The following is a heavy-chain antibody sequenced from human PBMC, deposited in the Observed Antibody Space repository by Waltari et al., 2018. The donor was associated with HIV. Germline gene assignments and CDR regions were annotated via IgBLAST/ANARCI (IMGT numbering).Heavy chain of an antibody. D-gene: IGHD3-10*01. J-gene: IGHJ5*02. Sequence: QVQLQESGPGLVKPSETLSLTRAVSGYSISSGYFWGWNRQPPGKALEWIGSMFHNGSINYNPSLKSRVTISVDTSKNQFSLKLSSVTSADTAIYYCAREWGTLMVAWFDPWGRGTLVTVSS. CDR2: MFHNGSI. CDR1: GYSISSGYF. CDR3: AREWGTLMVAWFDP. V-gene: IGHV4-38-2*02.